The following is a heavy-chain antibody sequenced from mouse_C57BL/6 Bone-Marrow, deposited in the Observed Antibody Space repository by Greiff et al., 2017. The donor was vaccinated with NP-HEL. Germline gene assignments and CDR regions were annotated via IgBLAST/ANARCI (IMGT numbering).Heavy chain of an antibody. J-gene: IGHJ1*03. CDR1: GFTFSDYY. Sequence: EVQLVESEGGLVQPGSSMKLSCTASGFTFSDYYMAWVRQVPEKGLEWVANINYDGSSTYYLDSLKSRFIISRDNAKNILHLQMSSLKSEDTATYYCARAGSSFYWYFDVWGTGTTVTVSS. V-gene: IGHV5-16*01. CDR3: ARAGSSFYWYFDV. CDR2: INYDGSST. D-gene: IGHD1-1*01.